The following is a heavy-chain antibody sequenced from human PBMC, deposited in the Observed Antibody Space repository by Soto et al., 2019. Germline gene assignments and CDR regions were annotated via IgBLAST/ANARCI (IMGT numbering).Heavy chain of an antibody. D-gene: IGHD1-26*01. CDR2: IYPGDSDT. CDR3: ARQVRSGIYWGNSASDI. CDR1: GYSFTNDW. Sequence: GEYLRVSNKGSGYSFTNDWIGWVRQMPGKGLEWMGIIYPGDSDTRYSPSFQGQVTISFDTSISTAYLQWSSLKASDTAIYYCARQVRSGIYWGNSASDIWCRGTLVT. V-gene: IGHV5-51*01. J-gene: IGHJ3*02.